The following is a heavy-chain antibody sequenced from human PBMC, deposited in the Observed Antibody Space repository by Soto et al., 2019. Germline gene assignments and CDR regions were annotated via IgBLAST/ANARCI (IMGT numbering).Heavy chain of an antibody. Sequence: QITLKESGPPLVNPTQTLTLTCTFSGFSLSTSGVGVGWIRQPPGKALEWLGFIYWNDDKRYSPSLKSRLTITKDTSKDQVVLTMTNMDPVDTATYYCAHRLSTTGWDGNYFDFWGQGTLVTVSS. CDR3: AHRLSTTGWDGNYFDF. V-gene: IGHV2-5*01. D-gene: IGHD6-19*01. CDR2: IYWNDDK. J-gene: IGHJ4*02. CDR1: GFSLSTSGVG.